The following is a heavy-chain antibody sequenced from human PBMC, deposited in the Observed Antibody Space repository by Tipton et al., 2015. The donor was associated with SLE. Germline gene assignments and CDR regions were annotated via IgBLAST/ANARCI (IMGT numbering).Heavy chain of an antibody. CDR3: VSSGYPLGSFDV. CDR2: IHSRGST. J-gene: IGHJ3*01. D-gene: IGHD3-9*01. Sequence: TLSLTCTVSGVSVSSGGYYWNWFRQHPGKGLEWIGCIHSRGSTYYTPSLKSRLTMSVDTSNNQFSLQLSSVTAADTALYYCVSSGYPLGSFDVWGQGTMVT. V-gene: IGHV4-31*03. CDR1: GVSVSSGGYY.